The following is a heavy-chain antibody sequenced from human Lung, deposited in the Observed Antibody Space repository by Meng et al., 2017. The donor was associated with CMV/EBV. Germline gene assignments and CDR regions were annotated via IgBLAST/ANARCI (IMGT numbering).Heavy chain of an antibody. CDR1: GGSIRSYY. D-gene: IGHD3-3*01. CDR3: ARDPAASIFGVVTNEGYFYY. CDR2: IYYSGST. V-gene: IGHV4-59*01. Sequence: GSLRLSCTVSGGSIRSYYWSWIRQPPGKGLEWIGYIYYSGSTNYNPSLKSRVTISVDTSKNQFSLKLSSVTAADTAVYYCARDPAASIFGVVTNEGYFYYWGQGTLVTVSS. J-gene: IGHJ4*02.